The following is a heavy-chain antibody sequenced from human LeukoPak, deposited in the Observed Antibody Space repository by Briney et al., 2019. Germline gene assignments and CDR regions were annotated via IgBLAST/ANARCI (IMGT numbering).Heavy chain of an antibody. Sequence: KPSETLSPTCAVYGGSFSGYYWSWIRQPPGKGLEWIGEINHSGSTNYNPSLKSRVTISVDTSKNQFSLKLSSVTAADTAVYYCARGGVAAAVDYWGQGTLVTVSS. V-gene: IGHV4-34*01. D-gene: IGHD6-13*01. CDR2: INHSGST. CDR1: GGSFSGYY. CDR3: ARGGVAAAVDY. J-gene: IGHJ4*02.